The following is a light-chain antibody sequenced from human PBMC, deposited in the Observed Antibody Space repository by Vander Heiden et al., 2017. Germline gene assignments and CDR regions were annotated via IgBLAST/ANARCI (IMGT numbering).Light chain of an antibody. CDR2: WAS. CDR1: QSVLYSSNNKNY. J-gene: IGKJ5*01. Sequence: DIVMTQSPDSLAVSLGERATINCKSSQSVLYSSNNKNYLAWYQQKPGQPPKLLIYWASTRESGVPDRFSGSGSGTDFTPTISSLQAEDVAVYYCQQYYSTPLTFGQGTRLEIK. V-gene: IGKV4-1*01. CDR3: QQYYSTPLT.